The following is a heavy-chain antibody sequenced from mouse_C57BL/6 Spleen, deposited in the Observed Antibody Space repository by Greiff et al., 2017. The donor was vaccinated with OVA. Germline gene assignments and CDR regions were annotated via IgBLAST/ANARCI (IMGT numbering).Heavy chain of an antibody. D-gene: IGHD1-1*01. J-gene: IGHJ1*03. CDR1: GYTFTSYW. V-gene: IGHV1-7*01. CDR2: INPSSGYT. Sequence: VQVVESGAELAKPGASVKLSCKASGYTFTSYWMHWVQQRPGQGLEWIGYINPSSGYTKYNQKVKDKATLTADKSSSTLYMQMSSLTYEDSEVYYSARKSEVVPDWYLDVWGTGTTVTVSS. CDR3: ARKSEVVPDWYLDV.